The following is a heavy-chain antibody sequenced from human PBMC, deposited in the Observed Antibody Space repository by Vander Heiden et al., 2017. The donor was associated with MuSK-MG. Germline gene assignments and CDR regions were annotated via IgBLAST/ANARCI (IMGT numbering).Heavy chain of an antibody. Sequence: EVQLVESGGGLVQPGGSLRVSCAASGFTFSHYWMTWLRQPPGKGLDWVANIKDDGSERNYADSVKGRFTISRDNAKNSLYLQMNSLRVEDTATYYCAREVPRGLVNLDLWGQGTLVTVSS. CDR1: GFTFSHYW. V-gene: IGHV3-7*03. CDR3: AREVPRGLVNLDL. CDR2: IKDDGSER. D-gene: IGHD2-15*01. J-gene: IGHJ5*02.